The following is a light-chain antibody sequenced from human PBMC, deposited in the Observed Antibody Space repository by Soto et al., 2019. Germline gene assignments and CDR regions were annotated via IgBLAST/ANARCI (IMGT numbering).Light chain of an antibody. CDR2: DAS. Sequence: EIVMTQSPATLSVSPGERATLSCRASQSLSRNLAWYQQNPGQAPRLLIYDASTRATGLPARFSGSGSGTAFTLTIDSLQSEDFAVYYCQQYEDWAYTFGQGTKLEIK. V-gene: IGKV3-15*01. J-gene: IGKJ2*01. CDR3: QQYEDWAYT. CDR1: QSLSRN.